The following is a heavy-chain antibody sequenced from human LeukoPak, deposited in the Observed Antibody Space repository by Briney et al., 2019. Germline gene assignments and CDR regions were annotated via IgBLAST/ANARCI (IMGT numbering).Heavy chain of an antibody. V-gene: IGHV4-61*02. D-gene: IGHD2-2*02. CDR1: GGSISSGSYY. CDR2: IYTSGST. J-gene: IGHJ6*03. Sequence: NPSETLSLTCTVSGGSISSGSYYWRWIRQPAGKGLEGIGRIYTSGSTNHNPSLKSRVTISVDTSKNQFSLKLSSVTAADTAVYYCASLVQGIVVVPAAIHYYYYYMDVWGKGTTVTVSS. CDR3: ASLVQGIVVVPAAIHYYYYYMDV.